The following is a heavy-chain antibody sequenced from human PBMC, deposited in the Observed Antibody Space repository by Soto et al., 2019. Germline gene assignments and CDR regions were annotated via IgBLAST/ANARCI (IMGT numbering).Heavy chain of an antibody. CDR2: ISYDGSNK. Sequence: PGGSLRLSCAASGFTFSSYGMHWVRQAPGKGLEWVAVISYDGSNKYYADSVKGRFTISRDNSKNTLYLQMNSLRAEDTAVYYCAKDHSVLEWLFAPPEFDYWGQGTLVTVSS. CDR3: AKDHSVLEWLFAPPEFDY. J-gene: IGHJ4*02. V-gene: IGHV3-30*18. D-gene: IGHD3-3*01. CDR1: GFTFSSYG.